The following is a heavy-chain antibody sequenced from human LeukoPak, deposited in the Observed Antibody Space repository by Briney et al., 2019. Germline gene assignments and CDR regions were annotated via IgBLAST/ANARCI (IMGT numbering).Heavy chain of an antibody. CDR2: IYNAGST. Sequence: PGGSLRLSCAASGLTVSDNYMSWVRQAPGKGLEWVSLIYNAGSTFYADSMRGRFTISRDNSKNTLYLQMNSLTPEDTAVYYCARSPCSGRGSSMDVWGKGTTVTVSS. J-gene: IGHJ6*03. V-gene: IGHV3-66*02. CDR3: ARSPCSGRGSSMDV. D-gene: IGHD1-26*01. CDR1: GLTVSDNY.